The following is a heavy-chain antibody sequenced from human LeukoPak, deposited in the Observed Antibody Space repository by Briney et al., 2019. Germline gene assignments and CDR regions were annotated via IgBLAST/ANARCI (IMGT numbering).Heavy chain of an antibody. V-gene: IGHV1-18*01. CDR2: ISVYNGNT. Sequence: ASVKVSCKASGYTFSSHGISWVRQAPGQGPEWMGWISVYNGNTNYAQKLQGRVTMTRNTSISTAYMELSSLRSEDTAVYYCARGGGIAAAGRRPHNWFDPWGQGTLVTVSS. CDR3: ARGGGIAAAGRRPHNWFDP. CDR1: GYTFSSHG. D-gene: IGHD6-13*01. J-gene: IGHJ5*02.